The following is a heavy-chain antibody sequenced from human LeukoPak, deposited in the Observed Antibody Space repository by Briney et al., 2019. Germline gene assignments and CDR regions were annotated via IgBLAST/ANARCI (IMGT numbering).Heavy chain of an antibody. CDR2: FDPEDGET. CDR3: ATKAGPYYYYGMDV. D-gene: IGHD6-13*01. J-gene: IGHJ6*02. Sequence: ASVKVSCKVSGYTLTELSMHWVRQAPGKGLEWMGGFDPEDGETIYAQKFQGRVTMTEDTSTDTAYMELSSLRSEDTAVYYCATKAGPYYYYGMDVWGQGTTVIVSS. V-gene: IGHV1-24*01. CDR1: GYTLTELS.